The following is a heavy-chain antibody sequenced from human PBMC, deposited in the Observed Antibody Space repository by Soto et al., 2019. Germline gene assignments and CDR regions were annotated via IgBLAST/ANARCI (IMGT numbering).Heavy chain of an antibody. J-gene: IGHJ4*02. CDR2: IYYTGST. CDR3: AGVSSGWWYFAY. V-gene: IGHV4-61*01. Sequence: SETLALTCTVSGGSVGSGNYYWSWIRQPPGKGLEWIGFIYYTGSTSYNPSLKSRVTKSKDTSKNQFSLKLTSVTAADTAVYYCAGVSSGWWYFAYWGQGTLVTVSS. D-gene: IGHD6-19*01. CDR1: GGSVGSGNYY.